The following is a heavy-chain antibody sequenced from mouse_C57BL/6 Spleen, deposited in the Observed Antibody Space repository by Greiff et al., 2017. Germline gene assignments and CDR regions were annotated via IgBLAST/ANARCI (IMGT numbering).Heavy chain of an antibody. Sequence: VQLQQSGAELMKPGASVKLSCKATGYTFTGYWIEWVKQRPGHGLEWIGEILPGSGSTNYNEKVKGKATLTADTTSNTPYMQLSCLTTEDSAIYYCARSEEGDYFDYWGQGTTLTVSS. V-gene: IGHV1-9*01. D-gene: IGHD3-3*01. CDR2: ILPGSGST. CDR3: ARSEEGDYFDY. J-gene: IGHJ2*01. CDR1: GYTFTGYW.